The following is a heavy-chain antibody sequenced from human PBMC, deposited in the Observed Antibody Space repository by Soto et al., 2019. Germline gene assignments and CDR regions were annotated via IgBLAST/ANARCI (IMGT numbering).Heavy chain of an antibody. V-gene: IGHV4-59*01. CDR1: GGSISSYY. CDR3: ARKGWSGYYYYYYMDV. D-gene: IGHD3-3*01. Sequence: PSETLSLTCTVSGGSISSYYWSWIRQPPGKGLEWIGYIYYSGSTNYNPSLKSRVTISVDTSKNQFSLKLSSVTAADTAVYYCARKGWSGYYYYYYMDVWGKGTTVTVSS. CDR2: IYYSGST. J-gene: IGHJ6*03.